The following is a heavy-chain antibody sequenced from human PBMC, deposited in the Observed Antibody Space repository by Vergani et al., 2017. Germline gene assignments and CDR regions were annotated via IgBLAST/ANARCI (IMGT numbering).Heavy chain of an antibody. J-gene: IGHJ6*03. CDR1: GDSISSGDYY. Sequence: QVQLQESGPGLVKPSQTLSLTCTVSGDSISSGDYYWSWIRQPPGKGLEWIGYIHYSGTTYDNPSLRSRLTISVDTSQNQFSLKLRSVTAADTAVYYCARVDTQVPATSHFYYMDVWGKGTTVVVSS. CDR3: ARVDTQVPATSHFYYMDV. CDR2: IHYSGTT. D-gene: IGHD6-25*01. V-gene: IGHV4-31*03.